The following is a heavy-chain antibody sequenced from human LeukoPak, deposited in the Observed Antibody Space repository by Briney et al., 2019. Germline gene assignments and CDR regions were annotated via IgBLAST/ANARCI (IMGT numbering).Heavy chain of an antibody. V-gene: IGHV3-53*01. Sequence: TGGSLRLSCAASGFTVSSNYMSWVRQAPGKGLEWVAVIHSGGSTYYADSVKGRFTISRDNSKNTLYLQMNSLRAEDTAVYYCARVTDFGGDWFDPWGQGTLVTVSS. D-gene: IGHD4-23*01. CDR2: IHSGGST. CDR3: ARVTDFGGDWFDP. CDR1: GFTVSSNY. J-gene: IGHJ5*02.